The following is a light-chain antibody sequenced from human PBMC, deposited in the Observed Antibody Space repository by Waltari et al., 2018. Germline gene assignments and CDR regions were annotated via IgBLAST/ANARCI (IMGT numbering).Light chain of an antibody. J-gene: IGLJ3*02. CDR2: QET. Sequence: CQYQQNHRRSPVLVIYQETKRPSWIPARFFGSSFANKAPLPTRATQAMDEADYYCQAWDRGTCVFGGGTKLTVL. V-gene: IGLV3-1*01. CDR3: QAWDRGTCV.